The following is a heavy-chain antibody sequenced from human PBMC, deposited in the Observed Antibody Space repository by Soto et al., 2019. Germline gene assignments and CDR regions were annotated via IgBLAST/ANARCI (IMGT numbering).Heavy chain of an antibody. Sequence: SETLSLTCTVSGGSISSSSYYWGWIRQPPGKGLEWIGSIYYSGSTYYNPSLKSRVTISVDTSKNQFSLKLSSVTAADTAVYYCARAAAYYYYYGMDVWGQGTTVTVSS. CDR1: GGSISSSSYY. CDR3: ARAAAYYYYYGMDV. CDR2: IYYSGST. V-gene: IGHV4-39*01. D-gene: IGHD6-13*01. J-gene: IGHJ6*02.